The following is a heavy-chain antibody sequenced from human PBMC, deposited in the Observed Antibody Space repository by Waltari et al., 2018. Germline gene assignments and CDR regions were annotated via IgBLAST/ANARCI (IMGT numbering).Heavy chain of an antibody. Sequence: QVQLQQWGAGLLKPSETLSLTCAVYGGSFSGYYWSWIRQPPGKGLEWIGEINHSGSTTYHPSLKSRVTISVDTSKNQFSLKLSSVTAADTAVYYCARGPGIAAGDWYFDYWGQGTLVTVSS. CDR3: ARGPGIAAGDWYFDY. J-gene: IGHJ4*02. V-gene: IGHV4-34*01. CDR1: GGSFSGYY. CDR2: INHSGST. D-gene: IGHD6-13*01.